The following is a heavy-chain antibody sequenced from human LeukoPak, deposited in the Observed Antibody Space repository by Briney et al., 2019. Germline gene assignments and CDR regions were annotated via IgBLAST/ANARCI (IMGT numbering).Heavy chain of an antibody. J-gene: IGHJ4*02. V-gene: IGHV1-2*02. CDR1: GHTFTGYY. CDR3: ARERGVVVVAAIDY. D-gene: IGHD2-15*01. Sequence: ASVKVACKASGHTFTGYYKHWVPQAPGPGLEWITWINPNSGGTNYAQRFQGRVTMTRDTSISTAYMELSRLRSDDTAVYYCARERGVVVVAAIDYWGQGTLVTVSS. CDR2: INPNSGGT.